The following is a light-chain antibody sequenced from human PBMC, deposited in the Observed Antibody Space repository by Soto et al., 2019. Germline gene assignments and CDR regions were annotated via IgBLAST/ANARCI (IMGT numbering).Light chain of an antibody. CDR3: SSYAGSDKRV. Sequence: QSVLTQPPSASGSPGQSVTISCTGTSSDVGGYNYVAWYQQHPGKAPKIIIYEVSKRPTGVPDRFSGSKSGNTASLTVSGLQAEDEADYYCSSYAGSDKRVFGTGIKVTVL. CDR2: EVS. CDR1: SSDVGGYNY. J-gene: IGLJ1*01. V-gene: IGLV2-8*01.